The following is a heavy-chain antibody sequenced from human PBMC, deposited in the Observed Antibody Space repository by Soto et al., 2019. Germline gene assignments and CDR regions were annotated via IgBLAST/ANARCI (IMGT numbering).Heavy chain of an antibody. CDR1: GGSISKSNYF. J-gene: IGHJ4*02. CDR3: ARLGWGNGDSDY. V-gene: IGHV4-39*01. Sequence: QLQLQESGPGLVKSSETLSLTCTVSGGSISKSNYFWGWIRQAPGKGLEWIASILYSGTTSYNSSLKSRVAISVYTSKNQFSLELNSVTAADTAVYYCARLGWGNGDSDYWGQGTLVTVSS. CDR2: ILYSGTT. D-gene: IGHD2-21*01.